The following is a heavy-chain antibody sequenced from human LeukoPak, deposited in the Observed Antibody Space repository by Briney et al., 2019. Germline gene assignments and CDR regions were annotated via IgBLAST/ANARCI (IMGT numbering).Heavy chain of an antibody. V-gene: IGHV3-23*01. J-gene: IGHJ4*02. CDR2: ISGSGGST. D-gene: IGHD3-22*01. Sequence: PGGSLRLSCAASGFTFSSYAMSWVRQAPGKGLEWVSAISGSGGSTYYADSVKGRFTISRDNSKNTLYLQTNSLRAEDTAVYYCAKYAYYYDSSGYYDYWGQGTLVTVSS. CDR3: AKYAYYYDSSGYYDY. CDR1: GFTFSSYA.